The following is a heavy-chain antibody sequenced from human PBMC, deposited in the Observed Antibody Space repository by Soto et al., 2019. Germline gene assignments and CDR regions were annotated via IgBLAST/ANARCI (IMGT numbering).Heavy chain of an antibody. CDR3: IRGGYNRFDP. CDR2: TYYRSKWYN. V-gene: IGHV6-1*01. CDR1: GDSVSSNSTT. Sequence: QTLSLTCAISGDSVSSNSTTWNWIRQSPSRGLEWLGRTYYRSKWYNDYAVSVKSRITINPDTYKNQFSLQLNSVTPEDTSIYYCIRGGYNRFDPWGQGNLVTVSS. J-gene: IGHJ5*02.